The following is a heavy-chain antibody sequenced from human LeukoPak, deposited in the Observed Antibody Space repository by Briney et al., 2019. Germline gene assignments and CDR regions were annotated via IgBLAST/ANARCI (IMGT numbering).Heavy chain of an antibody. CDR3: ARRADRGYYFDY. D-gene: IGHD2-15*01. Sequence: PSETLSLTCSVSGGSIRGYYWSWIRQPPGKGLEWIGYIYHSGTTNYNPSLKSRLTISVDTSKNQFSLKLRSVTAADTAVYYCARRADRGYYFDYWGQGTLVTVSS. J-gene: IGHJ4*02. CDR1: GGSIRGYY. CDR2: IYHSGTT. V-gene: IGHV4-59*01.